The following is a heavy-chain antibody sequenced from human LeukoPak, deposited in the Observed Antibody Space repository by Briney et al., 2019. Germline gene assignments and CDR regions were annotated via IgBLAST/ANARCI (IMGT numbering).Heavy chain of an antibody. CDR3: AKTNGSGWYQRTIDY. J-gene: IGHJ4*02. Sequence: PGESLRLSCAASGFTFSSYAMSWVRQAPGKGLEWVSAISGSGGSTYYADSVKGRFTISRDNSKNTLYLQMNSLRAEDTAVYYCAKTNGSGWYQRTIDYWGQGTLVTVSS. CDR1: GFTFSSYA. D-gene: IGHD6-19*01. CDR2: ISGSGGST. V-gene: IGHV3-23*01.